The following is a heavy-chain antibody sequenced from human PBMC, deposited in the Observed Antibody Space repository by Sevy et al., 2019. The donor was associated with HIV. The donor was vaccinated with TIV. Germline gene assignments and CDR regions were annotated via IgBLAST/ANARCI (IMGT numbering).Heavy chain of an antibody. Sequence: GGSLRLSCAASGFRFNNFGMYWVRQAPGKGLEGVAFILYDGINKYYVDSVKGRSTISRDNSKDTLYLEMKSLRLEDTAIYYCAKGGSGGIDQYGMDVWGQGTTVTVSS. V-gene: IGHV3-30*02. CDR3: AKGGSGGIDQYGMDV. J-gene: IGHJ6*02. CDR1: GFRFNNFG. D-gene: IGHD6-25*01. CDR2: ILYDGINK.